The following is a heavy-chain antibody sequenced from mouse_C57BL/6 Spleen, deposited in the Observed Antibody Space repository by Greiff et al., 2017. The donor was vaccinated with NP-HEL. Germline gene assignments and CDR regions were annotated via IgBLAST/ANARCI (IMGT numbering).Heavy chain of an antibody. Sequence: QVQLQQPGAELVMPGASVKLSCKASGYTFTSYWMHWVKQRPGQGLEWIGEIDPSDSYTNYNQQFKGKSTLTVDKSSSTAYMQLSSLTSEDAAVYYCARDRSGYGFDYWGQGTTLTVSS. CDR1: GYTFTSYW. V-gene: IGHV1-69*01. CDR2: IDPSDSYT. J-gene: IGHJ2*01. CDR3: ARDRSGYGFDY. D-gene: IGHD3-2*02.